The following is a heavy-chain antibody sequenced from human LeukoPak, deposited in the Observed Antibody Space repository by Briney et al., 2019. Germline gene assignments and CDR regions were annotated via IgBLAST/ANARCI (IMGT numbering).Heavy chain of an antibody. CDR1: GGSFSGYY. CDR3: ARAPGGYSSGWYYYYMDV. D-gene: IGHD6-19*01. V-gene: IGHV4-34*01. Sequence: SETLSLTCAVYGGSFSGYYWSWIRQPPGKGLEWIGEINHSGSTNYNPSLKSRVTISVDTSKNQFSLKLSSVTAADTAVYYCARAPGGYSSGWYYYYMDVWGKGTTVTVSS. J-gene: IGHJ6*03. CDR2: INHSGST.